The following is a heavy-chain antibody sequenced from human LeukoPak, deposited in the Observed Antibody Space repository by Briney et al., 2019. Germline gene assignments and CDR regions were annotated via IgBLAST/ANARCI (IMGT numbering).Heavy chain of an antibody. CDR3: ARGFSEEGWFDP. J-gene: IGHJ5*02. V-gene: IGHV4-59*01. Sequence: SETLSLTCTVSGGSMSSFYWSWIRQPLGKGLEWVGYMYYRGRTNYNPSLKSRVTITVDASKNQISLNLTSVTAADTAVYYCARGFSEEGWFDPWGPGTLVTVPS. CDR1: GGSMSSFY. CDR2: MYYRGRT.